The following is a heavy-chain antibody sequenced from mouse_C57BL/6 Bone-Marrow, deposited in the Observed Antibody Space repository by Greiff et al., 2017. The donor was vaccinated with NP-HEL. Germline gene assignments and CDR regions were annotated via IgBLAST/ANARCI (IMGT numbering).Heavy chain of an antibody. CDR3: ARDSGYAFDY. CDR2: IIPNNGGT. Sequence: QVQLQQPGTELVKPGASVKLSCKASGYTFTSYWMHWLKQRPGQGLEWIGNIIPNNGGTNDNEKFKTKATLTVDKSSSTAYMQLSSLTSEDSAFYYCARDSGYAFDYWGQGTTLTVSS. J-gene: IGHJ2*01. V-gene: IGHV1-53*01. CDR1: GYTFTSYW. D-gene: IGHD3-2*02.